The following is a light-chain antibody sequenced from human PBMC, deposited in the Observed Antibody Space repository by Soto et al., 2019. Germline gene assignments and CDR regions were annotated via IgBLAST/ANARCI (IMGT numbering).Light chain of an antibody. CDR2: KTS. V-gene: IGKV1-5*03. CDR3: QEYNSYPWT. CDR1: QSFSTY. Sequence: DVEMSQTVASLTASVGERVTITCRASQSFSTYLAWYQQKPGRAPKLLMYKTSSLESGVPSRFSGSRSGTEFTLTISSLQPDDCATYFCQEYNSYPWTFGQGTKVDIK. J-gene: IGKJ1*01.